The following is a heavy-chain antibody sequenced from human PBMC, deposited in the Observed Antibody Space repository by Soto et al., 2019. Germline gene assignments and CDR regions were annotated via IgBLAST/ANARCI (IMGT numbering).Heavy chain of an antibody. D-gene: IGHD3-10*01. V-gene: IGHV5-51*01. CDR2: ICPGDSDS. CDR3: AGGGVRGVITRTRDYYGMDV. Sequence: EPLKISCQSSGCSFHSYCIAWVRQMPGKGLEWMGIICPGDSDSTYSPSFQGQVTISVDRSLRVAYLQWSSLKASDTAMYYCAGGGVRGVITRTRDYYGMDVWGQGTTVTVSS. CDR1: GCSFHSYC. J-gene: IGHJ6*02.